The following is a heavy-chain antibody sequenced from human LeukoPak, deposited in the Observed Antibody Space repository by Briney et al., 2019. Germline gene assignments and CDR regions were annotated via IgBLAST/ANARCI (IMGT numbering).Heavy chain of an antibody. Sequence: PGGSLRLSCAASGFTFSNAWMSWVRQAPGKGLEWVGRIKSKADGGTTDYTAPVKGRFTISRDDSKNTLYLQMNSLKTEDTAVYYCTTGPFDYYGSASYLANGMDVWGQGTTVT. D-gene: IGHD3-10*01. CDR3: TTGPFDYYGSASYLANGMDV. V-gene: IGHV3-15*01. CDR2: IKSKADGGTT. J-gene: IGHJ6*02. CDR1: GFTFSNAW.